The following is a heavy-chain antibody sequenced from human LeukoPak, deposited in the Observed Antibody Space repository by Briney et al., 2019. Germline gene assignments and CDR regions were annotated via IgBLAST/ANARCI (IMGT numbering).Heavy chain of an antibody. CDR1: GFTFDNYR. CDR2: VNADGGNT. D-gene: IGHD3/OR15-3a*01. Sequence: GGSLRLSCAASGFTFDNYRMSWVRQAPGKGLEWVSTVNADGGNTYYADSVKGRFTISRDNAKNSLYLQMNSLRAEDTAVYYCARRRDFIDYWGQGTLVAVSS. V-gene: IGHV3-23*01. CDR3: ARRRDFIDY. J-gene: IGHJ4*02.